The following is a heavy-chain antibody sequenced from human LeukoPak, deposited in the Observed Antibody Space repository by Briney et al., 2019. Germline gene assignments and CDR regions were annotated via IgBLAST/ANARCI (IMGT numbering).Heavy chain of an antibody. J-gene: IGHJ6*02. V-gene: IGHV1-69*04. Sequence: ASVKVSRKASGGTFSSYAISWVRQAPGQGLEWMGRIIPILGIANYAQKFQGRVTITADKSTSTAYMELSSLRSEDTAVYYCARDLPFPPMVPYASYYYYYGMDVWGQGTTVTVSS. CDR3: ARDLPFPPMVPYASYYYYYGMDV. D-gene: IGHD3-10*01. CDR1: GGTFSSYA. CDR2: IIPILGIA.